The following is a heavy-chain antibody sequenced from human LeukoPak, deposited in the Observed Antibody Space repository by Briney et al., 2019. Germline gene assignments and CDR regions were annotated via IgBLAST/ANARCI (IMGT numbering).Heavy chain of an antibody. V-gene: IGHV3-66*01. CDR1: GFTVSSNY. D-gene: IGHD2-15*01. CDR2: IYSGGST. J-gene: IGHJ4*02. CDR3: ARGYCSGGSCYGRPFDY. Sequence: PGGSLRLSCAASGFTVSSNYMSWVRQAPGKGLEWVSVIYSGGSTYYADSVKGRFTISRDNSKNTLYLQMNSLRAEDTAVYYCARGYCSGGSCYGRPFDYWGQGTLVTVSS.